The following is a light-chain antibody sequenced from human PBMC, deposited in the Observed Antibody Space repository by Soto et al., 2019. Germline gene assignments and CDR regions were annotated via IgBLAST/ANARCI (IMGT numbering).Light chain of an antibody. CDR3: QQYDDLPIT. Sequence: DIQMTQSPSSLSASVGDTISITCRSFQTIRKSLNWYQQRPGKAPKLLIYDVSKLETGVPSRFSGSGSGTDFTLTISSLQPEDIATYFCQQYDDLPITFGQGTRREIK. CDR1: QTIRKS. CDR2: DVS. V-gene: IGKV1-33*01. J-gene: IGKJ5*01.